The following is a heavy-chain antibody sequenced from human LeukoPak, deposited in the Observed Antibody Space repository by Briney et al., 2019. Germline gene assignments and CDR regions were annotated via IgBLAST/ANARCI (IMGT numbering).Heavy chain of an antibody. D-gene: IGHD3-10*01. J-gene: IGHJ6*02. CDR1: GFTFSSYS. V-gene: IGHV3-21*01. Sequence: GGSLRPSCAASGFTFSSYSMNWVRQAPGKGLEWVSSISSSSSYIYYADSVKGRFTISRDNAKNSLYLQMNSLRAEDTAVYYCAREKGLWFGERMGMDVWGQGTTVTVSS. CDR2: ISSSSSYI. CDR3: AREKGLWFGERMGMDV.